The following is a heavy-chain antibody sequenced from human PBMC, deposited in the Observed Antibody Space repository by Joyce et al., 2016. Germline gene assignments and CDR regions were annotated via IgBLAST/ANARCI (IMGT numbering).Heavy chain of an antibody. D-gene: IGHD1-7*01. CDR2: IFSRSIPR. CDR1: GFTFSTYS. CDR3: ARDITGSTNPFDS. V-gene: IGHV3-48*04. J-gene: IGHJ4*02. Sequence: DVQLVESGGGLVQPVGSLRLSCAASGFTFSTYSMNWVRQTPGKWLEWVSSIFSRSIPRDHAASFEARFTIARDNDRNSLYLQMNSRRAEDTAVYYCARDITGSTNPFDSWGQRTLGTVSS.